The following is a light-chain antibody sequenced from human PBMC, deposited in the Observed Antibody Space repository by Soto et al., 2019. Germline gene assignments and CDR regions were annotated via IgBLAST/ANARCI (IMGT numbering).Light chain of an antibody. J-gene: IGKJ5*01. V-gene: IGKV1-39*01. Sequence: DNRMTQSPSSVSASVGDRVNITCRASQTVSSYLNWYQQKPGTVPKLLIYATSNLQSGVPSRFSGRGFGTDFTLTISSLQPEDFATYYCQQSFTTPSFGQGTRLENK. CDR2: ATS. CDR3: QQSFTTPS. CDR1: QTVSSY.